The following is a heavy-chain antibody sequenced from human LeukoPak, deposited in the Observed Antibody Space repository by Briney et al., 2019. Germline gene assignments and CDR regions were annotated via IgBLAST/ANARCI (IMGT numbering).Heavy chain of an antibody. CDR1: GDSISSNHYY. CDR2: TYSSGST. Sequence: PSETLSLTCTVSGDSISSNHYYWGWIRQPPGQGLEWIGNTYSSGSTYYSPSLKSRVTMSADTSKNQFSLKLSAVTAADTAVYYCARLLMGGYSTRRGYYYYGMDVWGQGATVTVSS. CDR3: ARLLMGGYSTRRGYYYYGMDV. J-gene: IGHJ6*02. V-gene: IGHV4-39*01. D-gene: IGHD6-13*01.